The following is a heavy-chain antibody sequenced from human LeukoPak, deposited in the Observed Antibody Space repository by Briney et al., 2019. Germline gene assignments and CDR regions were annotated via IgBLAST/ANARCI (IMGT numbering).Heavy chain of an antibody. CDR2: ISSSSSTI. J-gene: IGHJ4*02. CDR3: AKDPIAAAGTFNY. Sequence: GGSLRLSCAASGFTFSSYSMNWVCQAPGKGLEWVSYISSSSSTIYYADSVKGRFTISRDNAKNSLYLQMNSLRAEDTAVYYCAKDPIAAAGTFNYWGQGTLVTVSS. V-gene: IGHV3-48*01. CDR1: GFTFSSYS. D-gene: IGHD6-13*01.